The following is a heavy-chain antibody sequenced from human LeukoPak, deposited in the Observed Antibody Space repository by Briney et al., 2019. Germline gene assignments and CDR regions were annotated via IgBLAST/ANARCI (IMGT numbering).Heavy chain of an antibody. CDR2: INHSGST. D-gene: IGHD3-22*01. J-gene: IGHJ5*02. CDR1: GGSFSGYY. CDR3: AREVRSGYYDSSGYYPNWFDP. V-gene: IGHV4-34*01. Sequence: SSETLSLTCAVYGGSFSGYYWSWIRQPPGKGLEWIGEINHSGSTNYNPSLKSRVTISVDTSKNQFSLKLSSVTAADTAVYYCAREVRSGYYDSSGYYPNWFDPWGQGTLVTVSS.